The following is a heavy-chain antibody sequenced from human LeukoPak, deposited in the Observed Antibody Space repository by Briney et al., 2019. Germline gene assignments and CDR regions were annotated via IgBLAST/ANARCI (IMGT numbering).Heavy chain of an antibody. V-gene: IGHV4-31*03. J-gene: IGHJ4*02. Sequence: SETLSLTCTVSGGSISSGGYYWSWIRQHPGKGVEWIGYIYYSGSTYYNPSLKSRVTLSVDTSKNQFSLKLSSVTAADTAVYYCARSRIQLWFRFVYWGQGTLVTVSS. D-gene: IGHD5-18*01. CDR1: GGSISSGGYY. CDR2: IYYSGST. CDR3: ARSRIQLWFRFVY.